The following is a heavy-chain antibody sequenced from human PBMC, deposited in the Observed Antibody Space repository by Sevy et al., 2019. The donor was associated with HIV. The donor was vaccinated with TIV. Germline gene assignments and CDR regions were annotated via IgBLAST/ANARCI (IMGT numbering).Heavy chain of an antibody. CDR3: AKDLEQQLGPDY. CDR2: ISPTGGTT. CDR1: GFTFSSYD. J-gene: IGHJ4*02. Sequence: GGSLRLSCAASGFTFSSYDMSWVRQAPGKWLEWVSGISPTGGTTHYAESVKGRFIISRDNSKKTLFLQMNSLRAEDTALYYCAKDLEQQLGPDYWGQGTQVTVSS. D-gene: IGHD6-13*01. V-gene: IGHV3-23*01.